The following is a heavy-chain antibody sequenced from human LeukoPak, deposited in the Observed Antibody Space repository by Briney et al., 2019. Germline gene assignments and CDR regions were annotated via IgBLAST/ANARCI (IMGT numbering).Heavy chain of an antibody. D-gene: IGHD3-9*01. Sequence: ASVKVSCKASGGTFSSYAISWVRQAPGQGLEWMGGIIPIFGTANYAQKFQGRVTITADESTSTAYMELSSLRAEDTAVYYCAARYFDWSGWYFDYWGQGTLVTVSS. CDR2: IIPIFGTA. CDR1: GGTFSSYA. CDR3: AARYFDWSGWYFDY. V-gene: IGHV1-69*01. J-gene: IGHJ4*02.